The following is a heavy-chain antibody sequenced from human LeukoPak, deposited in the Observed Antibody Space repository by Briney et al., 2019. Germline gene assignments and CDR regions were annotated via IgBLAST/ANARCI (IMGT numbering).Heavy chain of an antibody. CDR3: ARGGGVHHTRIEAYNWFDP. V-gene: IGHV4-34*01. D-gene: IGHD5-12*01. CDR1: GGSFSGYY. J-gene: IGHJ5*02. CDR2: INHSGST. Sequence: SETLSLTCAVYGGSFSGYYWSWIRQPPGKGLEWIGEINHSGSTNYNPSLKSRVTISVDTSKNQFSLKLSSVTAVDTAVYYCARGGGVHHTRIEAYNWFDPWGQGTLVTVSS.